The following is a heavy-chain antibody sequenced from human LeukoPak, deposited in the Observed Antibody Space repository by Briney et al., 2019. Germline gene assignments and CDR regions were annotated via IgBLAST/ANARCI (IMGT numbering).Heavy chain of an antibody. CDR2: ISYSGNT. J-gene: IGHJ4*02. Sequence: PSETLSLTCTVSGGSIISSDYHWGWVRQPPGKGLEWIGTISYSGNTDYNPSLRSRVTISVDTSKNQFSLKLSSVTAADTAVYYCARRDSGSYFGLPHYFDYWGQGTLVTVSS. V-gene: IGHV4-39*07. D-gene: IGHD1-26*01. CDR3: ARRDSGSYFGLPHYFDY. CDR1: GGSIISSDYH.